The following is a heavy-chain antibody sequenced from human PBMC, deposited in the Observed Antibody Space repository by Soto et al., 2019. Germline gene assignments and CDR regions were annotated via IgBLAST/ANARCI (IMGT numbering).Heavy chain of an antibody. CDR1: GFAFMSYT. J-gene: IGHJ4*02. D-gene: IGHD3-9*01. CDR2: MTSSGAHI. V-gene: IGHV3-21*01. CDR3: TRDRYASYDPATGYPNDY. Sequence: PGGSLRLSCAASGFAFMSYTMNWVRQAPGKXLEWVSSMTSSGAHIYHADSVKGRFTISRDNAKNSLYLQLDSLRPEDTAVYYCTRDRYASYDPATGYPNDYWGRGTLVTVSS.